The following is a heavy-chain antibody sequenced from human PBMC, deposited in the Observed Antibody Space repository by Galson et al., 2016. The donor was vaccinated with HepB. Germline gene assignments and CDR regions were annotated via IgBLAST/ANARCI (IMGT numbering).Heavy chain of an antibody. V-gene: IGHV3-23*01. J-gene: IGHJ6*03. CDR3: TTVPVGDYDYFMDV. CDR1: GFTFSSYG. CDR2: IRPGGSST. Sequence: SLRLSCAASGFTFSSYGMNWVRQAPGKGLEWVSAIRPGGSSTFYADSVKGRFTISRDDSTDTLYLRMNSLRAEDTAVYYCTTVPVGDYDYFMDVWGKGTTVTVSS. D-gene: IGHD1-26*01.